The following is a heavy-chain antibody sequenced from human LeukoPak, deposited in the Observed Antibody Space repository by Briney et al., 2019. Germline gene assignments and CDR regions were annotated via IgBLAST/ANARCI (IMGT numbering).Heavy chain of an antibody. CDR1: GYSISSGYY. V-gene: IGHV4-38-2*02. CDR2: IYHSGST. Sequence: SETLSLTCTVSGYSISSGYYWGRIRQPPGKGLEWIGSIYHSGSTYYNPSLKSRVTISVDTSKNQFSLKLSSVTAADTAVYYCARDYNWNYVDWGQGTLVTVSS. J-gene: IGHJ4*02. D-gene: IGHD1-7*01. CDR3: ARDYNWNYVD.